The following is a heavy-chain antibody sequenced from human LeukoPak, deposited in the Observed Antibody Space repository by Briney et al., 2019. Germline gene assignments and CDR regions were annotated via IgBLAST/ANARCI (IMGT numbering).Heavy chain of an antibody. J-gene: IGHJ6*03. D-gene: IGHD1-26*01. CDR2: IHYTGST. V-gene: IGHV4-39*07. CDR1: GGSIRSSSHN. CDR3: ARTGGSFYFYYYMDV. Sequence: SETPSLTCAVSGGSIRSSSHNWGWIRQPPGKGLELIGSIHYTGSTYYNPSLKSRVTISVDTSNNQFSLKLTSVTAADTAVYYCARTGGSFYFYYYMDVWGKGTTVTVSS.